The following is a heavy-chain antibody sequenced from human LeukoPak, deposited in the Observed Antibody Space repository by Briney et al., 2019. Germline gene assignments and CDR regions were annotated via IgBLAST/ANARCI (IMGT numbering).Heavy chain of an antibody. V-gene: IGHV4-59*01. J-gene: IGHJ4*02. CDR1: GFTFSSYA. Sequence: GSLRLSCAASGFTFSSYAMSWIRQPPGKGLEWIGYIYYSGSTNYNPSLKSRVTISVDTSKNQFSLKLSSVTAADTAVYYCAGDLKMGYSSGRHSWGTGSSNDYWGQGTLVTVSS. CDR3: AGDLKMGYSSGRHSWGTGSSNDY. CDR2: IYYSGST. D-gene: IGHD6-19*01.